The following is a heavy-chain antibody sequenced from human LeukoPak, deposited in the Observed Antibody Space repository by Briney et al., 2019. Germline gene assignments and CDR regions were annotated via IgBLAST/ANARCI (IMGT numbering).Heavy chain of an antibody. V-gene: IGHV1-8*03. CDR3: ARTPPRGLIDF. CDR2: MSPKSANT. CDR1: GYTFSDNF. J-gene: IGHJ4*02. D-gene: IGHD3-16*01. Sequence: ASVKVSCKASGYTFSDNFMHWVRQAAGQGLEWMGWMSPKSANTGFAQKFQGRVTITRDTSISTAYMELSSLTSEDTAIYYCARTPPRGLIDFWGQGTLVTVS.